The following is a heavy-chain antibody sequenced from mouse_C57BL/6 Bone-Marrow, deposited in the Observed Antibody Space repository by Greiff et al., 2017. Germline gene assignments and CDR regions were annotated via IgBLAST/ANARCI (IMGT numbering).Heavy chain of an antibody. CDR2: IHPNSGST. CDR1: GYTFTSYW. D-gene: IGHD2-4*01. J-gene: IGHJ3*01. Sequence: QVQLQQPGAELVKPGASVKLSCKASGYTFTSYWMHWVKQRPGQGLEWIGMIHPNSGSTNYNEKFKGKATLTVDKSSSTAYMQLSSLTSEDSAVYYCARGGDYPLWLWGQGTLVTVSA. V-gene: IGHV1-64*01. CDR3: ARGGDYPLWL.